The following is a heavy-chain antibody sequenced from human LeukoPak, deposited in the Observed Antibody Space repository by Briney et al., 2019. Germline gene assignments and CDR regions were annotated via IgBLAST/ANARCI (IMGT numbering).Heavy chain of an antibody. Sequence: ASVRVSCKASGYTFTGHYMHWVRQAPGQGLEWMGWINPNNGGTNYAQKFQGRVTMTRDTSISKAYMELSRLRSDDTAVYYCARGYALYSGRYIDFDYWGQGTLVTVSS. CDR3: ARGYALYSGRYIDFDY. J-gene: IGHJ4*02. D-gene: IGHD1-26*01. V-gene: IGHV1-2*02. CDR2: INPNNGGT. CDR1: GYTFTGHY.